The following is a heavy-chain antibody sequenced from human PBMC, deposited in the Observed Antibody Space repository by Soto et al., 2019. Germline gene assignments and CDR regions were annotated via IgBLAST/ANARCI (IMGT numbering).Heavy chain of an antibody. J-gene: IGHJ4*02. Sequence: QVQLQESGPGLVKPSETLSLTCTVSGASITNYYWAWIRQPAGKGLEWIGRIYTSGTTDYNPSLKSRVTMSVDTSKRQFSLKLSSVTAADTAVYNCAREARAYEGDGYYYAKWGQGALVTVSS. CDR1: GASITNYY. D-gene: IGHD3-22*01. CDR3: AREARAYEGDGYYYAK. V-gene: IGHV4-4*07. CDR2: IYTSGTT.